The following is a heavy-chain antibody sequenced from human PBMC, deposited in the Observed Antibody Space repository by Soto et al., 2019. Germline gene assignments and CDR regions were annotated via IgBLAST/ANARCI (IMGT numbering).Heavy chain of an antibody. CDR1: GFTFNNYA. CDR3: AQVRGGSGCVTPLVDF. D-gene: IGHD3-10*01. Sequence: EVQLLESGGGLVQPGASLRLSCAASGFTFNNYAMTWVRQAPGKGLEWVSAISGGGDTTSYADSVKGRFTVSRDVSKNSLYLQMRSLRAEDTALYYCAQVRGGSGCVTPLVDFWGQGTLVTVSS. CDR2: ISGGGDTT. J-gene: IGHJ4*02. V-gene: IGHV3-23*01.